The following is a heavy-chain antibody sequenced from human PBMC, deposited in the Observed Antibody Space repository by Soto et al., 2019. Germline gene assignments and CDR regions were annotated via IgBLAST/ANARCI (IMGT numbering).Heavy chain of an antibody. Sequence: ASVKVSCKASGFTFTSSAMQWVRQARGQRLEWIGWIVVGSGNTNYAQKFQERVTITRDMSTSTAYMELSSLRSEDTAVYYCAAAPTLPGHDYGETRVGAFDIWGQGTMVTVS. CDR2: IVVGSGNT. D-gene: IGHD4-17*01. J-gene: IGHJ3*02. V-gene: IGHV1-58*02. CDR1: GFTFTSSA. CDR3: AAAPTLPGHDYGETRVGAFDI.